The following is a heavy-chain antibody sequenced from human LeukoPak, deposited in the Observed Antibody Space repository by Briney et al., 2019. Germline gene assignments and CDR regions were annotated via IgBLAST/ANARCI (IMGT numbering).Heavy chain of an antibody. D-gene: IGHD6-25*01. CDR1: DTNSTNYR. CDR2: ISPRDSDT. V-gene: IGHV5-51*01. J-gene: IGHJ4*02. CDR3: GRLLAAPYYINF. Sequence: SQNISKTGCDTNSTNYRLSWVRPLGEQGLGMVGIISPRDSDTRYSPSFQGQGSISVDTSIDTACLQWSSVKASDTAMYYCGRLLAAPYYINFWGQGTLVTVSS.